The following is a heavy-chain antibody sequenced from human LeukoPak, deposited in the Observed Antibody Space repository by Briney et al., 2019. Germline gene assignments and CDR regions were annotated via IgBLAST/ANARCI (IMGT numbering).Heavy chain of an antibody. V-gene: IGHV1-2*02. D-gene: IGHD3-16*01. Sequence: ASVRVSCKASGYTFIGCYMHWVRQAPGQGLEWMGWVQPNSGGTKYAQKFQDRVTMTRDTSNTTAYMQLNRLRSDDTAVYYCARAIPSQVLFSIHGLDVWGPGTTVIVSS. CDR1: GYTFIGCY. CDR2: VQPNSGGT. J-gene: IGHJ6*02. CDR3: ARAIPSQVLFSIHGLDV.